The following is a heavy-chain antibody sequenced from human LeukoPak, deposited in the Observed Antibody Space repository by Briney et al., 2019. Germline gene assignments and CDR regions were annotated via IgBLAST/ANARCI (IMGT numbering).Heavy chain of an antibody. CDR3: ARSPNFWSGYYLRTFDY. Sequence: GGSLRLFCAASGFTFSDYYMSWIRQAPGKGLEWVSYISSSGSTIYYADSVKGRFTISRDNAKNSLYLQMNSLRAEDTAVYYCARSPNFWSGYYLRTFDYWGQGTLVTVSS. V-gene: IGHV3-11*01. CDR2: ISSSGSTI. CDR1: GFTFSDYY. D-gene: IGHD3-3*01. J-gene: IGHJ4*02.